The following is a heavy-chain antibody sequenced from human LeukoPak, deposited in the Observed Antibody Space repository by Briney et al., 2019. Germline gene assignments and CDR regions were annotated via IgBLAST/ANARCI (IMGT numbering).Heavy chain of an antibody. Sequence: SETLSLTCTASGGSISSYYWSWIRQPPGKGLEWIGYIYYSGSTNYSPSLKSRVTISVDTSKNQFSLKLSSVTAADTAVYYCARQGYSAYEILDYWGQGTLVTVSS. CDR1: GGSISSYY. V-gene: IGHV4-59*08. CDR3: ARQGYSAYEILDY. CDR2: IYYSGST. J-gene: IGHJ4*02. D-gene: IGHD5-12*01.